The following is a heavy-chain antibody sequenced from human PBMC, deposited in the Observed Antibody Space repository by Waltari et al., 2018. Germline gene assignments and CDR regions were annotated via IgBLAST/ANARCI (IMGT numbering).Heavy chain of an antibody. V-gene: IGHV1-3*01. D-gene: IGHD1-26*01. CDR1: GYTFTGYA. CDR3: ARHSSGSYYRMIDY. J-gene: IGHJ4*02. CDR2: INAGDGNT. Sequence: QVHLVQSGAEVKKPGASVKVSCKASGYTFTGYAILWVRQAPGQRLAWMGWINAGDGNTKYSQKFQDRVTITRDTSATTAYMDLSSLRSEDTAVYYCARHSSGSYYRMIDYWGQGTLVTVSS.